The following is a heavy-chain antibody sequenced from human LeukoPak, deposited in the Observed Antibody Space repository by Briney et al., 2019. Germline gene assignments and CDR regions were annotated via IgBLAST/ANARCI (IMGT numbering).Heavy chain of an antibody. V-gene: IGHV1-18*01. Sequence: ASVKVSCKASGYTFTSYDINWVRQATGQGLEWMGWISAYNGNTNYAQKLQGRVTMTTDTSTSTAYMELRSLRSDDTAVYYCARDRAYYGSGSYLNWGQGTLVTVSS. CDR2: ISAYNGNT. J-gene: IGHJ4*02. D-gene: IGHD3-10*01. CDR1: GYTFTSYD. CDR3: ARDRAYYGSGSYLN.